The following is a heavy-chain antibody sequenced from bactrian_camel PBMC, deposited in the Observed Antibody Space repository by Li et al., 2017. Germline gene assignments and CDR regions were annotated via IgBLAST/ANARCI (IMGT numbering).Heavy chain of an antibody. V-gene: IGHV3S1*01. CDR1: GYTSAGNC. D-gene: IGHD1*01. J-gene: IGHJ4*01. CDR2: FFARERTT. CDR3: ALDSPPCAIVQRGTLHPFEY. Sequence: HVQLVESGGASVQTGGSLRLSCAASGYTSAGNCMAWFRQAPGAERVGIATFFARERTTDYADSVKGRFTISRDNARNTLYLQMDSLESEDTAMYYCALDSPPCAIVQRGTLHPFEYWGQGTQVTVS.